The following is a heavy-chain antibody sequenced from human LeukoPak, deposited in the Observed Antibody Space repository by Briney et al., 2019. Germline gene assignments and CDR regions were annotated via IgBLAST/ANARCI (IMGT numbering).Heavy chain of an antibody. D-gene: IGHD2-2*01. CDR2: IKQDGSEK. J-gene: IGHJ2*01. CDR1: GFTFSSYW. Sequence: GGSLRLSCAASGFTFSSYWMTWVRQAPGKGLEWVANIKQDGSEKYYVDSLKGRFTISRDNAKNSLYLQMDSLRAEDTAVYYCARESTSWYFDLWGRGTLVTVSS. CDR3: ARESTSWYFDL. V-gene: IGHV3-7*05.